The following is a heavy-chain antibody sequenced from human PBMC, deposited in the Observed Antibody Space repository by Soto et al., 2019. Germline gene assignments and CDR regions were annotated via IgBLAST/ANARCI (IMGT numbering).Heavy chain of an antibody. CDR1: GASVSSDRYY. Sequence: QVQLQESGPGLVKPSQTLSLTCTVSGASVSSDRYYWTWIRQPPGKGLEWIGYIFDTGTTYYNPSLKGRVSISGDTSKNQFSLKLTSVTVADTAVYFCARGSSGDYTDGGQGTLVIVSS. V-gene: IGHV4-30-4*08. J-gene: IGHJ4*02. CDR3: ARGSSGDYTD. CDR2: IFDTGTT. D-gene: IGHD2-21*02.